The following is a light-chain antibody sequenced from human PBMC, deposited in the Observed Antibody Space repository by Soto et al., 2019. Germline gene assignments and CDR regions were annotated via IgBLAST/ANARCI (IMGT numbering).Light chain of an antibody. V-gene: IGLV2-8*01. CDR1: SSEVGGYNY. CDR3: SSDAGSNISVV. CDR2: EAS. J-gene: IGLJ2*01. Sequence: QSALTQPPSAYGSPVQSVTIACTGTSSEVGGYNYVSWYHQHPGQDPKLMLHEASERPPGVPDRFSGSKSGNTASLTVSGLQAEDEADYCGSSDAGSNISVVFGGGTKLTVL.